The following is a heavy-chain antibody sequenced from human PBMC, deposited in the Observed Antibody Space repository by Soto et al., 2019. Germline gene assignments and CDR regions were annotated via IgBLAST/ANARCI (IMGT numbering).Heavy chain of an antibody. CDR3: ARGFYDSPGYSNPFAP. Sequence: SGTLSLTCTVSGGSGASDYLSCLRQPPGRGLEWIAYAHHSGSTNSNPSLQSRVTASVDTSKNQLSLKLRSMTAADTAIYYCARGFYDSPGYSNPFAPWGQG. CDR2: AHHSGST. J-gene: IGHJ5*02. D-gene: IGHD3-22*01. CDR1: GGSGASDY. V-gene: IGHV4-59*02.